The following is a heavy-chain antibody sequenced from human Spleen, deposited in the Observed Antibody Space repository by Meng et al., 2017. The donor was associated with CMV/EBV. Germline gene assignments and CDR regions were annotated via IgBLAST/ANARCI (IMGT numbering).Heavy chain of an antibody. V-gene: IGHV3-21*01. D-gene: IGHD5-24*01. CDR1: GFTFSSYW. CDR3: ARGGPEMATTYYFDY. Sequence: GGSLRLSCAASGFTFSSYWMHWVRQAPGKGLEWVSSISSSSSYIYYADSVKGRFTISRDNAKNSLYLQMNSLRAEDTAVYYCARGGPEMATTYYFDYWGQGTLVTVSS. J-gene: IGHJ4*02. CDR2: ISSSSSYI.